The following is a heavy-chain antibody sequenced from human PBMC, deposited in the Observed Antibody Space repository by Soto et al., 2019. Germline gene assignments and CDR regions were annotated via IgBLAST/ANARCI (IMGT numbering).Heavy chain of an antibody. D-gene: IGHD2-15*01. J-gene: IGHJ6*02. CDR3: SGCSGGACHQXYGMDV. CDR2: ISPSTSHI. V-gene: IGHV3-21*01. Sequence: EVHLVESGGGLVKPGGSLRLSCAVSGFXXSSCTMNWVRQAPGKGLEWVSSISPSTSHIYYADSVKGRFTISRDNAKNSLFLQMNSLRAEDTAVYYCSGCSGGACHQXYGMDVWGQGTTVTVSS. CDR1: GFXXSSCT.